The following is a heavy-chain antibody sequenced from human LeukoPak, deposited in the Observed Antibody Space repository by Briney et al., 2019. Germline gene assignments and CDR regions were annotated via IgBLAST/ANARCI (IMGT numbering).Heavy chain of an antibody. J-gene: IGHJ4*02. CDR3: ARRIGGSSRRGYFDY. V-gene: IGHV4-59*08. CDR1: GGSISSYY. Sequence: SETLSLTCTVSGGSISSYYWSWIRQPPGKGLEWIGYIYYSGSTNYNPSLKSRVTISVDTSKNQFSLKLSSVTAADTAVYYCARRIGGSSRRGYFDYWGQGTLVTVSS. CDR2: IYYSGST. D-gene: IGHD6-13*01.